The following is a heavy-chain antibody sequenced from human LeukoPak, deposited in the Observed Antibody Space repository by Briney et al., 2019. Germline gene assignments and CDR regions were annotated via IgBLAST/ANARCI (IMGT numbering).Heavy chain of an antibody. D-gene: IGHD2-2*01. Sequence: SVKVSCKASGGTFGSYGLNWVRQAPGQGLEWMGGIIPILGTAKYAQKLQGRVTITADESTSTAYMELSSLRYEDTAVYYCARGLYCSSSTSCYDYGMDVWGQGTTATVSS. CDR1: GGTFGSYG. CDR3: ARGLYCSSSTSCYDYGMDV. CDR2: IIPILGTA. V-gene: IGHV1-69*13. J-gene: IGHJ6*02.